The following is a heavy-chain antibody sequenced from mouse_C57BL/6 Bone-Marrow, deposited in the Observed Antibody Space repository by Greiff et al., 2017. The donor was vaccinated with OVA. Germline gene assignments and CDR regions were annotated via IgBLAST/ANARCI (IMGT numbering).Heavy chain of an antibody. V-gene: IGHV1-42*01. CDR3: ARGGRSPVAY. D-gene: IGHD1-1*02. Sequence: EVQLQQSGPELVKPGASVKISCKASGYSFTGYYMNWVKQSPEKSLEWIGEINPSTGGTTYNQKFKGKATLTVDKSSSTAYMQLKSLTSEDSAVYYCARGGRSPVAYWGQGTLVTVSA. CDR1: GYSFTGYY. J-gene: IGHJ3*01. CDR2: INPSTGGT.